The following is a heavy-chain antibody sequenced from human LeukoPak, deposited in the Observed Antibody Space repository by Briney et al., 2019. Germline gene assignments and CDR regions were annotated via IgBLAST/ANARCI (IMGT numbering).Heavy chain of an antibody. D-gene: IGHD5-18*01. J-gene: IGHJ4*02. V-gene: IGHV4-39*01. CDR2: IYYSGST. CDR1: GGSISSSSYY. Sequence: TSETLSLTCTVPGGSISSSSYYWGWIRQPPGKGLEWIGSIYYSGSTYYNPSLKSRVTISVDTSKNQFSLKLSSVTAADTAVYYCARHAFLGYSYGYGYYFDYWGQGTLVTVSS. CDR3: ARHAFLGYSYGYGYYFDY.